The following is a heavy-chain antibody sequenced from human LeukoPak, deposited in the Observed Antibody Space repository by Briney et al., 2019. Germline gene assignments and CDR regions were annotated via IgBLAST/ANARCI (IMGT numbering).Heavy chain of an antibody. Sequence: SETLSLTCTVSGGSISSYYWSWIRQPPGKGLEWIGYIYYSGSTNYNPSLKSRVTISVDTSKNQFSLKLSSVTAADTAVYYCARDRYSYGWSGFDYWGQGTLVTVSS. V-gene: IGHV4-59*01. CDR1: GGSISSYY. CDR3: ARDRYSYGWSGFDY. CDR2: IYYSGST. D-gene: IGHD5-18*01. J-gene: IGHJ4*02.